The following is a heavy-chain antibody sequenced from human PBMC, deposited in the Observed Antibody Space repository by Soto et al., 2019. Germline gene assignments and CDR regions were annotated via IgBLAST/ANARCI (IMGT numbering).Heavy chain of an antibody. D-gene: IGHD3-3*01. Sequence: QVQLQESGPGLMKPSQTLSLTCTVSGGSISSGGYYWSWIRQHPGKGLEWIGYIYYSGSTYYNPSLKSRVTISVDTSKNQFSLKLSSVTAADTAVYYCARDLGLFGVVGNDAFDIWGQGTMVTVSS. CDR2: IYYSGST. J-gene: IGHJ3*02. V-gene: IGHV4-31*03. CDR3: ARDLGLFGVVGNDAFDI. CDR1: GGSISSGGYY.